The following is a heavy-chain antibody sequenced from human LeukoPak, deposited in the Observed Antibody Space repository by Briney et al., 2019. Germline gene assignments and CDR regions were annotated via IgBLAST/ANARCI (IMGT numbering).Heavy chain of an antibody. J-gene: IGHJ5*02. CDR3: ARGEYSSSAWFDP. Sequence: GGSLRLSCSASGFTFSSYAMHWVRQAPGKGLEYVSAISSNGGSTYYADSVKGRFTISRDNSKNTLYLQMSSLRAEDTAVYYCARGEYSSSAWFDPWGQGTLVTVSS. CDR1: GFTFSSYA. CDR2: ISSNGGST. D-gene: IGHD6-6*01. V-gene: IGHV3-64D*06.